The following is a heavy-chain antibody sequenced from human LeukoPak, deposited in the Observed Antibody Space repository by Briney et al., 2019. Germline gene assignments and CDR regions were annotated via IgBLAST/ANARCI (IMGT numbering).Heavy chain of an antibody. V-gene: IGHV3-21*01. CDR1: GFTFSSYS. J-gene: IGHJ4*02. Sequence: GGSLRLSCAASGFTFSSYSMNWVRQAPGRGLEWVSSISSSSSYIYYADSVKGRFTISRDNAKNSLYLQVNSLRAEDTAVYYCARDPPGNYDDYWGQGTLVTVSS. CDR2: ISSSSSYI. D-gene: IGHD3-16*01. CDR3: ARDPPGNYDDY.